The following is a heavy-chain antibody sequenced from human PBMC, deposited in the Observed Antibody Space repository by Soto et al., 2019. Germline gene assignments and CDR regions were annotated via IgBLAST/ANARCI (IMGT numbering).Heavy chain of an antibody. V-gene: IGHV1-18*01. J-gene: IGHJ6*03. Sequence: QVQLVQSGAEVKKPGASVRVACKTSGYNFIDYVISWVRQAPGQGLEWVGWISASNGDSNFAQKVQGRVTMTTDTSTSTVYMGPRGLRSDDSAVYFSASAATTTEKYYYYMDVWGKGTTVTVSS. D-gene: IGHD1-26*01. CDR1: GYNFIDYV. CDR2: ISASNGDS. CDR3: ASAATTTEKYYYYMDV.